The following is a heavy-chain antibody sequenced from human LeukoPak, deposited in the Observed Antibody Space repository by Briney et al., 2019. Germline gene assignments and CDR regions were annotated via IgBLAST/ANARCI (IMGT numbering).Heavy chain of an antibody. CDR3: ARDTRYYDFWSGSSPGIRYYYYYGMVV. V-gene: IGHV1-18*01. D-gene: IGHD3-3*01. Sequence: ASVKVSCKASGYTFTSYGISWVRQAPGQGLEWMGWISAYNGNTNYAQKLQGRVTMTTDTSTSTAYMELRSLRSDDTAVYYCARDTRYYDFWSGSSPGIRYYYYYGMVVWKKDTTLTV. J-gene: IGHJ6*04. CDR1: GYTFTSYG. CDR2: ISAYNGNT.